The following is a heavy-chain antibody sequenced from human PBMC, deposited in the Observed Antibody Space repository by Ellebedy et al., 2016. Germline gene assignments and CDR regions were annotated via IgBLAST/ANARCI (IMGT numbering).Heavy chain of an antibody. Sequence: ASVKVSCKASGYTFTSYGISWVRQAPGQGLEWMGWISAYNGNTNYAQKLQGRVTMTTDTSTSTAYMELRSLRSDDTAVYYCARGTPRVDKNNWDYYWYFDLWGRGTLVTVSS. V-gene: IGHV1-18*04. CDR2: ISAYNGNT. CDR1: GYTFTSYG. D-gene: IGHD1-7*01. J-gene: IGHJ2*01. CDR3: ARGTPRVDKNNWDYYWYFDL.